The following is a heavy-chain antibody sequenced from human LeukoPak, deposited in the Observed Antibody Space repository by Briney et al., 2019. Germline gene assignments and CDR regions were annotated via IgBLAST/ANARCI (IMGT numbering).Heavy chain of an antibody. D-gene: IGHD6-19*01. V-gene: IGHV1-46*01. CDR1: GYSFTTYY. J-gene: IGHJ4*02. CDR3: ARVHDSDWYFDY. Sequence: ASVKVSCKASGYSFTTYYMHWVRQAPGQGLEWMGIIKPSGGSTSYAQKFQDRVTMTRDTSTSTVYMELSSLRSEDTAVYYCARVHDSDWYFDYWGQGNLVTVSS. CDR2: IKPSGGST.